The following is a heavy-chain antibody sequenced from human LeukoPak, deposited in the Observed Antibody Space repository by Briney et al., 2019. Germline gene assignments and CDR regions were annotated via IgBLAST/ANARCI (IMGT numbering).Heavy chain of an antibody. J-gene: IGHJ4*02. CDR3: AREFSSSWQFFDY. Sequence: GGSLRVSCAASGFTFSSYGMHWVRQARGKGLEWVAVIWYDGSNKYYADSVKGRFTISRDNSKNTLYLQMNSLRAEDTAVYYCAREFSSSWQFFDYWGQGTLVTVSS. D-gene: IGHD6-13*01. CDR2: IWYDGSNK. V-gene: IGHV3-33*01. CDR1: GFTFSSYG.